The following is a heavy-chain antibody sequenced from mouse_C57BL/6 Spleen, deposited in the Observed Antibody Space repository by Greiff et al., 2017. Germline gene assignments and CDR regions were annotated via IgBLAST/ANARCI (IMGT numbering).Heavy chain of an antibody. CDR1: GFTFSSYT. V-gene: IGHV5-9*01. J-gene: IGHJ1*03. D-gene: IGHD1-1*01. Sequence: EVQVVESGGGLVKPGGSLKLSCAASGFTFSSYTMSWVRQTPEKRLEWVATISGGGGNTYYPDSVKGRFTISRDNAKNTLYLQMSSLRSEDTALYYCARHAYYYGSSYWYFEGWGTGTTVTDSS. CDR2: ISGGGGNT. CDR3: ARHAYYYGSSYWYFEG.